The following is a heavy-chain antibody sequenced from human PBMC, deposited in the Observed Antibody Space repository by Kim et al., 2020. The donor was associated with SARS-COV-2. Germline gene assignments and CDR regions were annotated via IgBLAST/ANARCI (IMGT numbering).Heavy chain of an antibody. CDR2: ISTYNGNT. V-gene: IGHV1-18*01. J-gene: IGHJ3*02. CDR3: ARDATVAGMDDAFDI. CDR1: GYTFTSYG. Sequence: ASVKVSCKASGYTFTSYGISWVRQAPGQGLEWMGWISTYNGNTNYAQKLQGRVTMTTDTSTSTAYMDLRSLRSDDTAVYYCARDATVAGMDDAFDIWGQGTMVTVSS. D-gene: IGHD6-19*01.